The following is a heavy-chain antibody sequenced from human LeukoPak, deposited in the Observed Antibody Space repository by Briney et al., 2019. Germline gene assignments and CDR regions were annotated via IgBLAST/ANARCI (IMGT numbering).Heavy chain of an antibody. D-gene: IGHD3-22*01. CDR2: IKQDGSEK. Sequence: GGSLRLSCAASGFTFSSYWMSWVRQAPGKGLEWVANIKQDGSEKYYVDSVKGRFTISRDNAKNSLYLQMNSLRAKDTAVYYCARDSYDSSGYYVYYYYYGMDVWGQGTTVTVSS. CDR3: ARDSYDSSGYYVYYYYYGMDV. J-gene: IGHJ6*02. V-gene: IGHV3-7*01. CDR1: GFTFSSYW.